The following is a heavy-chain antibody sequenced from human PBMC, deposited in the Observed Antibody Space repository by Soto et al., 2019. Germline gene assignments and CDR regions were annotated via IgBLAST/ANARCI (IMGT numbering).Heavy chain of an antibody. V-gene: IGHV4-59*08. CDR3: ARQSSSAWSEFHP. CDR1: GGSISIYS. CDR2: IYYSAST. Sequence: PSETLSLTCLVSGGSISIYSWSWIRQPPGKGQDWIGYIYYSASTNYNPSLKSRVGISVQTSKTQFSLKLSSVTAADTAVYYCARQSSSAWSEFHPWGQGTLVTVS. J-gene: IGHJ5*02. D-gene: IGHD6-19*01.